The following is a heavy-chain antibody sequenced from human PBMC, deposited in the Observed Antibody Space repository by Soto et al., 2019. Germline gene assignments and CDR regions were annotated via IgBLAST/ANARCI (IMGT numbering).Heavy chain of an antibody. V-gene: IGHV3-23*01. Sequence: EVRLLESGGGLVQPGGSLRLSCVVSGFTFPNHGVTWVRQVPGKGLEWVCGFSGGSGTTHYADRVRGRFTISRDDPRQTVYLQMNSLGADDTAVYYSVRWNGFGDFWGQGTLVTVSS. CDR1: GFTFPNHG. CDR2: FSGGSGTT. D-gene: IGHD1-1*01. CDR3: VRWNGFGDF. J-gene: IGHJ4*02.